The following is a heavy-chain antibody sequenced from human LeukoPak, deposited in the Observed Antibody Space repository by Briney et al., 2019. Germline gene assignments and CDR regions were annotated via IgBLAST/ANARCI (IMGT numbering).Heavy chain of an antibody. CDR2: LRWNSGSI. V-gene: IGHV3-9*01. CDR3: AKEGGKYCSSTSCYWDY. Sequence: GGSQSLFCAPSGLIFDDYDVLWVRHAPGKGVEWVSGLRWNSGSIGYADSVKGRFTISRDNAKNSLYLQMNSLIAEDTALYYCAKEGGKYCSSTSCYWDYWGQGTLVTVSS. J-gene: IGHJ4*02. CDR1: GLIFDDYD. D-gene: IGHD2-2*01.